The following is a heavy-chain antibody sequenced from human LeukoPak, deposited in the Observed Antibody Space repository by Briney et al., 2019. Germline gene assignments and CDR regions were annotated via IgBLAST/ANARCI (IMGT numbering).Heavy chain of an antibody. CDR2: INRSGNT. Sequence: NPSETLSLTCGVYGGTFNSYYWNYFRQPPGKGLEWIGEINRSGNTNYNPSLKSRVTMSVDTYKNHFSLKMTSVTAADTAVYYCARGRYRYCSSTSCYGPNYYYYGMDVWGQGATVTVSS. J-gene: IGHJ6*02. V-gene: IGHV4-34*01. CDR3: ARGRYRYCSSTSCYGPNYYYYGMDV. D-gene: IGHD2-2*01. CDR1: GGTFNSYY.